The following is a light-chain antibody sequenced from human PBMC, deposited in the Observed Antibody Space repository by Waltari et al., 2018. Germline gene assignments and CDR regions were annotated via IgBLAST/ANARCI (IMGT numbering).Light chain of an antibody. Sequence: QSALTQPPSASGSPGQSVTISCTGTTSDVGGYNYVSWYQQHPSKAPKLIISAGTKRPSGVPDRFSGSKSGNTASLTVSGLQAEDEADYYCSSYAHSNTVVFGGGTRLTVL. CDR1: TSDVGGYNY. CDR2: AGT. V-gene: IGLV2-8*01. CDR3: SSYAHSNTVV. J-gene: IGLJ2*01.